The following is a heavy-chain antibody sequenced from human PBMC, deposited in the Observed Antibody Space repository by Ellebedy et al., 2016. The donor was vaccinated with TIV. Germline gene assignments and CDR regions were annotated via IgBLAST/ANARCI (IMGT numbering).Heavy chain of an antibody. Sequence: SETLSLTXTVSGGSISSSSYYWGWIRQPPGKGLEWIGSIYYSGRTYYNLSLKSRVIISVDTSKNQFSLRLSSVTAADTAVYYCARLAYSSSSRDYYYGMDVWGQGTTVTVSS. D-gene: IGHD6-6*01. CDR1: GGSISSSSYY. CDR3: ARLAYSSSSRDYYYGMDV. J-gene: IGHJ6*02. CDR2: IYYSGRT. V-gene: IGHV4-39*01.